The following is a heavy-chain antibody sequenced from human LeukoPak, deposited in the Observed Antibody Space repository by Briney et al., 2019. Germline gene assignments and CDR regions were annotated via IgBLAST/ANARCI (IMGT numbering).Heavy chain of an antibody. CDR2: FDPEDGET. D-gene: IGHD4-23*01. CDR3: ATALWSRWLMDY. Sequence: ASVKVSCKVSGYTLTELSMHWVRQAPGNGLEWMGGFDPEDGETIYAQKFQGRVTMTEDTSTDTAYMELSSLRSEDTAVYYCATALWSRWLMDYWGQGTLVTVSS. CDR1: GYTLTELS. V-gene: IGHV1-24*01. J-gene: IGHJ4*02.